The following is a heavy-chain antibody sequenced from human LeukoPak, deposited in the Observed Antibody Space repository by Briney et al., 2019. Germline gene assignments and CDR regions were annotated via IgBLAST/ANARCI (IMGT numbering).Heavy chain of an antibody. V-gene: IGHV3-30*18. CDR2: ISYDGSNK. CDR1: GFTFSSYG. J-gene: IGHJ3*02. Sequence: GGSMRLSCAAYGFTFSSYGMHWVRQAPGKGLEWVAVISYDGSNKCYADSVKGRFTISRDNSENTLYLQMNSLRAEDTAVYYCAKPWWELPSLDAFDIWGQGTMVTVSS. D-gene: IGHD1-26*01. CDR3: AKPWWELPSLDAFDI.